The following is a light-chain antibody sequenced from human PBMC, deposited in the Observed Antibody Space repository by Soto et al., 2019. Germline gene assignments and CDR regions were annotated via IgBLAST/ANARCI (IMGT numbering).Light chain of an antibody. J-gene: IGLJ1*01. Sequence: QSVLTQPASVSGSPGQSITISCTGTSSDVGGYNYVSWYQQHPGKAPKLMIYDVSNRPSGVSNRFSGSKSGNTASLTISGLQAEDEADYYCSSYTSSSIWVLGTGTKVTVL. CDR3: SSYTSSSIWV. CDR2: DVS. CDR1: SSDVGGYNY. V-gene: IGLV2-14*01.